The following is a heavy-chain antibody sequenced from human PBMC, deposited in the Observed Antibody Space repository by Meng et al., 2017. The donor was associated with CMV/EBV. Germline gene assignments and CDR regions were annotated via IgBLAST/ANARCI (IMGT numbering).Heavy chain of an antibody. D-gene: IGHD5-12*01. J-gene: IGHJ6*02. V-gene: IGHV3-13*01. CDR1: GFTFSSYD. CDR3: AREMRATGYYYYGMDV. Sequence: GGSLRLSCAASGFTFSSYDMHWVRQATGKGLEWVSAIGTAGDTYYPGSVKGQFTISRENAKNSLYLQMNSLRAGDTAVYYCAREMRATGYYYYGMDVWGQGTTVTVSS. CDR2: IGTAGDT.